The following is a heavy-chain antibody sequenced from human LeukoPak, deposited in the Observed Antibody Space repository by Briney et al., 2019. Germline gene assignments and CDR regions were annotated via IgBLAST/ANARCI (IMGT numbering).Heavy chain of an antibody. J-gene: IGHJ4*02. Sequence: WVRQAPGQGLEWMGWTYYRSKWYNDYAVSVKNRITINPDTSKNQFSLQLNSVTPEDTAVYYCARGGSYKYYFDYWGQGTLVTVSS. CDR3: ARGGSYKYYFDY. CDR2: TYYRSKWYN. V-gene: IGHV6-1*01. D-gene: IGHD1-26*01.